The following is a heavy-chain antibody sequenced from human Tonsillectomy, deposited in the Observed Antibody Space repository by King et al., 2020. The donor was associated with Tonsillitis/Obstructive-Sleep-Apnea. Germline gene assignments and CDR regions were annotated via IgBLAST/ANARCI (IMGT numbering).Heavy chain of an antibody. D-gene: IGHD2-2*01. V-gene: IGHV5-10-1*01. J-gene: IGHJ4*02. CDR2: IDPSDSYT. CDR3: ARHWYCSSTSCYLVDY. Sequence: VQLVESGAEVKKPGESLRISCKGSGYSFTNYWISWVRQMPGKGLEWMGRIDPSDSYTNYSPSFQGHVTISADKSISTAYLQWRSLTASDTAMYYCARHWYCSSTSCYLVDYWGQGTLVTVSS. CDR1: GYSFTNYW.